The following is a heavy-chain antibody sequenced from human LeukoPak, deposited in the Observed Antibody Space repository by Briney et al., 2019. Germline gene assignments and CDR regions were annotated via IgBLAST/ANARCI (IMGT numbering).Heavy chain of an antibody. J-gene: IGHJ6*03. CDR2: ISYDGKSK. D-gene: IGHD1-7*01. CDR3: AREEQELVRDYYYYMDV. CDR1: GFIFSNFA. Sequence: GRSLRLSCVGSGFIFSNFAMHWVRQAPGKGLEWVALISYDGKSKYYADSMKGRFIISRDNSKNTLFLQMSGLRVEDTAAYYCAREEQELVRDYYYYMDVWGKGTTVTVSS. V-gene: IGHV3-30*15.